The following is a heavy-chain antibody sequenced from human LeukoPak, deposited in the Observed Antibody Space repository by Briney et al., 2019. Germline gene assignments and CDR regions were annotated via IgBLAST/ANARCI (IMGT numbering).Heavy chain of an antibody. V-gene: IGHV3-74*03. CDR2: INGDGSST. J-gene: IGHJ4*02. CDR1: GFTISSYW. D-gene: IGHD4-23*01. CDR3: AKGGTTVVDY. Sequence: PGGSLRLSCGATGFTISSYWMHWVRQARGKGLVWVSRINGDGSSTTYADSVKGRFTISRDNAKNTLYLQMNSLRAEDTAVYYCAKGGTTVVDYWGQGTLVTVSS.